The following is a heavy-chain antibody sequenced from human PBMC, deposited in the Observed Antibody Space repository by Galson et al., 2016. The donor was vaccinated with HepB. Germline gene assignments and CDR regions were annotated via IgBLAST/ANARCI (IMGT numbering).Heavy chain of an antibody. CDR1: GYTLTELS. Sequence: SVKVSCKVSGYTLTELSMHWVRQAPGKGLEWMGGFDPEDGETIYAQKFQGRVTMTEDTSTDTAYMELSSLRAEDTALYYCAKDKGDYGDYGVDYWGRGTLVTVSS. D-gene: IGHD4-17*01. CDR3: AKDKGDYGDYGVDY. J-gene: IGHJ4*02. CDR2: FDPEDGET. V-gene: IGHV1-24*01.